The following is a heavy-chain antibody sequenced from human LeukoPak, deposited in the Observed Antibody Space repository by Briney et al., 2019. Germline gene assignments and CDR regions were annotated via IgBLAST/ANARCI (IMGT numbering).Heavy chain of an antibody. Sequence: GASVKVSCKASGYTFTSYNINWVRQATGQGLEWMGWVNPNSGDTAYAQKFQGRVTMARNTSISTTYMDLSSLRSEDTAVYYCARGGGPYSYGLVWGQGTLVTVSS. D-gene: IGHD5-18*01. J-gene: IGHJ4*02. CDR2: VNPNSGDT. V-gene: IGHV1-8*01. CDR3: ARGGGPYSYGLV. CDR1: GYTFTSYN.